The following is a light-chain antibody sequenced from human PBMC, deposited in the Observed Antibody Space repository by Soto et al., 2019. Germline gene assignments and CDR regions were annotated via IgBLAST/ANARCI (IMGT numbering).Light chain of an antibody. CDR2: GAS. CDR3: QQYGSSLFL. V-gene: IGKV3-20*01. CDR1: QSVSSSY. J-gene: IGKJ4*01. Sequence: EIVLTQSPGTLSLSPGERATLSCRASQSVSSSYLAWYQQKPGQAPRLLIYGASSRATGIPDRFSGSGSGTDFTLTISRLEPEDFAVYYCQQYGSSLFLFGGGTKVEIK.